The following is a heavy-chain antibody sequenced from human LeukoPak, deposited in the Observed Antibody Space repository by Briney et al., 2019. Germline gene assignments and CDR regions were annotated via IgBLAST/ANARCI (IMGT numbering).Heavy chain of an antibody. Sequence: GGSLRLSCAASGFNFHYYGMHWVRQAPGKGLEWVAVMSYDGTKEYYADSVKGRFTISRGNSKNTLYLQMNSLRAEDTAVYYCARDHGYCSSTSCSLDYWGQGTLVTVSS. CDR1: GFNFHYYG. CDR2: MSYDGTKE. D-gene: IGHD2-2*03. V-gene: IGHV3-30*03. J-gene: IGHJ4*02. CDR3: ARDHGYCSSTSCSLDY.